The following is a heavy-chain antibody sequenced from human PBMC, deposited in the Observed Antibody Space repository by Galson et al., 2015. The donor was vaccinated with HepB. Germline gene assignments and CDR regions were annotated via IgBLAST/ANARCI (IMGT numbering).Heavy chain of an antibody. CDR1: GFTFNNYA. V-gene: IGHV3-23*01. CDR2: IGASGGFT. D-gene: IGHD1-7*01. CDR3: AKDVWYNWHYDHWFAP. J-gene: IGHJ5*02. Sequence: SLRLSCAASGFTFNNYAMSWVRQAPGKGLEWVSAIGASGGFTYYADSVKGRFTISRENSNNTLYLQVNTLRAEDTAVYFCAKDVWYNWHYDHWFAPWGQGTLVTVSS.